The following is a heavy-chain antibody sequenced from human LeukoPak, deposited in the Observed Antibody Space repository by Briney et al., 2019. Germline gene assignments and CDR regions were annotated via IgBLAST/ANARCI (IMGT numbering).Heavy chain of an antibody. J-gene: IGHJ4*02. D-gene: IGHD3-10*01. CDR2: IYPGDSDI. CDR3: ARSRSYSRSPFDY. CDR1: GYSFTTYW. V-gene: IGHV5-51*01. Sequence: GESLQISCKGSGYSFTTYWIGWVRQMPGKGLEWMGIIYPGDSDITYSPSFQGQVTISADKSISTAYLQWSSLKASDTAMYYCARSRSYSRSPFDYWGQGTLVTVSS.